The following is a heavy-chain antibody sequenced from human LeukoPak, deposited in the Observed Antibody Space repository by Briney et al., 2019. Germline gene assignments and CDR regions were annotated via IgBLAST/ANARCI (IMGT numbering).Heavy chain of an antibody. Sequence: PGGSLRHSCAASGFTFSSYAMSWVRQAPGKGLEWVSAISGSGGSTYYADSVKGRFTISRDNSKNTLYPQMNSLRAEDTAVYYCAKANYDFWSGYLFPFDYWGQGTLVTVSS. CDR1: GFTFSSYA. J-gene: IGHJ4*02. CDR2: ISGSGGST. D-gene: IGHD3-3*01. CDR3: AKANYDFWSGYLFPFDY. V-gene: IGHV3-23*01.